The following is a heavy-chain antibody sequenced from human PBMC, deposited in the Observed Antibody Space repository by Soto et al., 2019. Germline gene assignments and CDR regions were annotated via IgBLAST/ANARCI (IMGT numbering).Heavy chain of an antibody. CDR1: GYTFTTYS. CDR2: MNPLNGDT. D-gene: IGHD6-19*01. Sequence: QVQLVQSGAEVKKPGASVKVSCKASGYTFTTYSMHWVRQAPGQRLEWMGWMNPLNGDTKYSQRFQGRLTIIRDTSASTAYMELSSLRSADTAIYYCARGNSGAFDIWGQGTMVTVSS. CDR3: ARGNSGAFDI. V-gene: IGHV1-3*01. J-gene: IGHJ3*02.